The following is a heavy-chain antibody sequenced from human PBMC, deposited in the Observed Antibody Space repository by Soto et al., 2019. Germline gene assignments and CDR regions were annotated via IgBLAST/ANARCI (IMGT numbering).Heavy chain of an antibody. J-gene: IGHJ3*02. Sequence: QVQLQESGPGLVKPSQTLSLTCTVSGGSISSGDYYWSWIRQPPGKGLEWIGYIYYSGSTYYNPSXXSXAXTSVDPAKNQFSLKLSSVTAADTAVYYCARGHAFDIWGQGTMVTVSS. CDR1: GGSISSGDYY. CDR3: ARGHAFDI. V-gene: IGHV4-30-4*01. CDR2: IYYSGST.